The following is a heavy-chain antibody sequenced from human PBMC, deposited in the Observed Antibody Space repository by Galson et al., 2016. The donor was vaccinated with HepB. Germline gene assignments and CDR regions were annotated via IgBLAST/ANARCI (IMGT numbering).Heavy chain of an antibody. Sequence: SVKVSCKASGYMFTTFGVSWVRQAPGQGLQWMGWISTYNGNTNYAQEIQGRATMTTETSTSTAYLEMRSLRAEDTAVYYCARVRDTGVVVVVALDYWGQGTLVTVSS. CDR1: GYMFTTFG. CDR3: ARVRDTGVVVVVALDY. V-gene: IGHV1-18*04. CDR2: ISTYNGNT. D-gene: IGHD2-15*01. J-gene: IGHJ4*02.